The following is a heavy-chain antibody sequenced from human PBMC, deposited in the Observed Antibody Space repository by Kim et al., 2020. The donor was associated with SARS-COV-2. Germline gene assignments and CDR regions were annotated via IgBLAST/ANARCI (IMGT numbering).Heavy chain of an antibody. CDR2: INHSGST. Sequence: SETLSLTCAVYGGSFSGYYWSWIRQPPGKGLEWIGEINHSGSTNYNPSLKSRVTISVDTSKNQFSLKLSSVTAADTAVYYCARGVKKVWGSYRYTGGFDYWGQGPLVTVSS. CDR3: ARGVKKVWGSYRYTGGFDY. J-gene: IGHJ4*02. D-gene: IGHD3-16*02. V-gene: IGHV4-34*01. CDR1: GGSFSGYY.